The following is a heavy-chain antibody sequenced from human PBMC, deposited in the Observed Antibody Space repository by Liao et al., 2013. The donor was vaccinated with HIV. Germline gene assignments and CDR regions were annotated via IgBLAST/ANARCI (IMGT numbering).Heavy chain of an antibody. D-gene: IGHD3-10*01. J-gene: IGHJ4*02. Sequence: QVQLQESGPGLVKPSETLSLICTVSGGSISSSSYSWGWIRQSPGKGLEWIGSIYYSGSTYYNPSLKSRVTISVDTSKNQFSLKLSSVTAADTAVYYCARGLWFGELPLGYWGQGTLVTVSS. V-gene: IGHV4-39*07. CDR2: IYYSGST. CDR3: ARGLWFGELPLGY. CDR1: GGSISSSSYS.